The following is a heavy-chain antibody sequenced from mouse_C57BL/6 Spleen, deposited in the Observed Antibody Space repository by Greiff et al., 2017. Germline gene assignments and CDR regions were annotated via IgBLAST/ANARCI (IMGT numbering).Heavy chain of an antibody. CDR2: ISSGGAYL. J-gene: IGHJ2*01. V-gene: IGHV5-9-1*02. CDR3: TREKVVYFDY. D-gene: IGHD1-1*01. Sequence: EVKVEESGEGLVKPGGSLKLSCAASGFTFSSYAMSWVRQTPEKSLEWVAYISSGGAYLYYADPVKGRFTISRDNARNTLYLQMSSLKSEDTAMYYGTREKVVYFDYWGQGTTLTVSS. CDR1: GFTFSSYA.